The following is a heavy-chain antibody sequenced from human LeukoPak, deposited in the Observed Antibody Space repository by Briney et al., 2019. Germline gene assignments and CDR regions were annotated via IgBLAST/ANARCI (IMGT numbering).Heavy chain of an antibody. CDR1: GGSISSYY. CDR2: IYYSGST. D-gene: IGHD2-2*02. CDR3: ARHKYCSSTSCFTDI. V-gene: IGHV4-59*01. Sequence: SETLSLTCTVSGGSISSYYWSWIRQPPGKGLEWIGYIYYSGSTNYNPSLKSRVTISVDTSKNQFSLKLSSVTAADTAVYYCARHKYCSSTSCFTDIWGQGTMVTVSS. J-gene: IGHJ3*02.